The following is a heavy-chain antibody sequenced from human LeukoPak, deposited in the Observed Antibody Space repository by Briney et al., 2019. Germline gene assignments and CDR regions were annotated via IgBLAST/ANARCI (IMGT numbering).Heavy chain of an antibody. V-gene: IGHV4-34*01. CDR3: ARGLAAAGIRFDP. J-gene: IGHJ5*02. CDR1: GGSFSGYY. Sequence: SETLSLTCAVYGGSFSGYYWSWIRQPPGKGLEWIGEINHSGSTNYNPSLKSRVTISVDTSKNQFSLKLSSVTAADTAVYYCARGLAAAGIRFDPWGQGTLVTDSS. D-gene: IGHD6-13*01. CDR2: INHSGST.